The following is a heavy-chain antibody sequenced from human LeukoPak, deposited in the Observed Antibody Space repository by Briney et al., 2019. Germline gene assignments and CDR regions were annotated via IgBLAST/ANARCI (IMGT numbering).Heavy chain of an antibody. CDR3: ARRIAADDGMDV. D-gene: IGHD6-13*01. J-gene: IGHJ6*02. CDR2: IYYSGST. CDR1: GGSISSYY. V-gene: IGHV4-59*08. Sequence: SETLSLTCTVSGGSISSYYWSWIRQPPGKGLEWIGYIYYSGSTNYNPSLKSRVTISVDTSKNQFSLKLSSVTAADTAVYYCARRIAADDGMDVWGQGTTVTVSS.